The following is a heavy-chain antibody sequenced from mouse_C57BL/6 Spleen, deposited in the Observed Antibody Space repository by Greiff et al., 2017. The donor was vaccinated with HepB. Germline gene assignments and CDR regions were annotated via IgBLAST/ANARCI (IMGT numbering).Heavy chain of an antibody. CDR3: AGRGSSSYYAMDY. V-gene: IGHV1-53*01. D-gene: IGHD1-1*01. J-gene: IGHJ4*01. CDR2: INPGNGGT. Sequence: QVQLKQPGTELVKPGASVKLSCKASGYTFTSYWMPWVKQRPGQGLEWIGNINPGNGGTNYNEKFKSKATLTVDKSTSTADMQLSSLTSEDSAVYYCAGRGSSSYYAMDYWGQGTSVTVSS. CDR1: GYTFTSYW.